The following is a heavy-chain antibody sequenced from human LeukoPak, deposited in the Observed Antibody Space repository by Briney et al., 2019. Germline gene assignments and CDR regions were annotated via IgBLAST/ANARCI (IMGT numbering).Heavy chain of an antibody. CDR3: ANWIGSSSRDY. D-gene: IGHD6-6*01. CDR1: GCTFSTYS. V-gene: IGHV3-23*01. CDR2: INTNGGEI. Sequence: PGGSLTLSCTASGCTFSTYSRTWVGQAPGKRLERVSGINTNGGEISCEHSVRGWFSTPRDNSHNALSLQMDSLRAEDTAVYYCANWIGSSSRDYWGQGTLVTVSS. J-gene: IGHJ4*02.